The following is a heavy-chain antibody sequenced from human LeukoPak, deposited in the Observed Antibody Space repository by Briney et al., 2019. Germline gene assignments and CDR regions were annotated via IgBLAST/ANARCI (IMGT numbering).Heavy chain of an antibody. J-gene: IGHJ6*03. Sequence: PSETLSLTCTVSGGSISSYFWSWIRQPPGKRLEWIGYIFDSRRTKYNPSLKSRVTISLDTSKNQFSLKLTSVTAADTAVYYCATTDRRGDFGYYYMDVWGNGTTVTVSS. V-gene: IGHV4-59*08. CDR1: GGSISSYF. D-gene: IGHD2-21*01. CDR2: IFDSRRT. CDR3: ATTDRRGDFGYYYMDV.